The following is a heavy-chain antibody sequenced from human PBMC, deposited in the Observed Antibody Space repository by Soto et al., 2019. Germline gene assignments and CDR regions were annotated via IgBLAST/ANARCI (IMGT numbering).Heavy chain of an antibody. CDR2: IIPIFGTA. CDR1: GGTFSSYA. V-gene: IGHV1-69*06. CDR3: ARRYCTSTSCRWMGNWFDP. D-gene: IGHD2-2*01. J-gene: IGHJ5*02. Sequence: QVQLVQSGAEVKKPGSSVKVSCKASGGTFSSYAISWVRQAPGQGLEWMGGIIPIFGTANYAQKFQGRVTITADKSTSTAYMELRSLRSEDTAVYYCARRYCTSTSCRWMGNWFDPWGQGTLVTVSS.